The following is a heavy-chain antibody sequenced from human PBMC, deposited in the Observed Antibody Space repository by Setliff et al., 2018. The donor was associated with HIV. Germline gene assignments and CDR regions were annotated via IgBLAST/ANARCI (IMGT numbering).Heavy chain of an antibody. CDR2: INTDGSST. CDR1: GFSFSSYW. D-gene: IGHD3-10*01. Sequence: LGLSCAASGFSFSSYWMHWVRQAPGKGLVWVSRINTDGSSTSYADSVKGRFTISRDNAKNTLYLQMNSLRAEDTAVYYCARGVRGVVNGMDVWGQGTTVTVSS. CDR3: ARGVRGVVNGMDV. V-gene: IGHV3-74*01. J-gene: IGHJ6*02.